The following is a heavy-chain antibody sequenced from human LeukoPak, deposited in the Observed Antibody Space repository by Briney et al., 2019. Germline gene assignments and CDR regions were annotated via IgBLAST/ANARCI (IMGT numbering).Heavy chain of an antibody. CDR2: IYNGGST. CDR3: ARMGIAVAGTSFGGDAFDI. CDR1: GFTVSSNY. D-gene: IGHD6-13*01. Sequence: GGSLRLSCAASGFTVSSNYMSWVRQAPGKGLEWVSDIYNGGSTYYADSVKCRFTISRDNSKNTLYLQMNSLSAEDKAVYYCARMGIAVAGTSFGGDAFDIWGQGTMVTVSS. J-gene: IGHJ3*02. V-gene: IGHV3-66*01.